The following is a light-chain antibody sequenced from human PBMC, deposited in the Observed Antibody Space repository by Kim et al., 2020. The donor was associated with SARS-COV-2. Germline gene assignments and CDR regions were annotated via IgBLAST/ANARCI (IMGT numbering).Light chain of an antibody. V-gene: IGLV7-43*01. CDR1: AGAVTICSY. Sequence: PGGTVTLTCASRAGAVTICSYPSWFQQKPGQAPLALFYNTNKKHSWTPARFSGSLLGGKATLTLSDVQPDDVADYYCVLYCGGARVFGGGTKLTVL. CDR2: NTN. CDR3: VLYCGGARV. J-gene: IGLJ3*02.